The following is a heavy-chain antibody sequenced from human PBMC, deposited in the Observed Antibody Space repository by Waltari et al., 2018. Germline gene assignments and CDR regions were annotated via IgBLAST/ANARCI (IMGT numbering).Heavy chain of an antibody. CDR1: GFTFSSYW. CDR2: IKQDGSGK. D-gene: IGHD3-10*01. V-gene: IGHV3-7*01. Sequence: EVQLVESGGGLVQPGGSLRLSCAASGFTFSSYWMSWVRQAPGKGLGGVAKIKQDGSGKYYVDSVKGRFPISRDNAKNSLYLQMNSLRAEDTAVYYCARDRGRYYFDYWGQGTLVTVSS. J-gene: IGHJ4*02. CDR3: ARDRGRYYFDY.